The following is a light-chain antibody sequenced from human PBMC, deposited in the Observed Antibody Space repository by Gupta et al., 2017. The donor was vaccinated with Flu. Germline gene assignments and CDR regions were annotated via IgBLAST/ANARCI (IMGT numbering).Light chain of an antibody. J-gene: IGKJ1*01. CDR2: ATS. V-gene: IGKV3-20*01. CDR3: QQYGDSWT. Sequence: VTLSCRASHSVPSNYLAWYQQKGGQSPRLLIYATSTRAAGVPDRFSGSGSGTDFTLTITKLEPEDFAVYVCQQYGDSWTFGHGTKVEIK. CDR1: HSVPSNY.